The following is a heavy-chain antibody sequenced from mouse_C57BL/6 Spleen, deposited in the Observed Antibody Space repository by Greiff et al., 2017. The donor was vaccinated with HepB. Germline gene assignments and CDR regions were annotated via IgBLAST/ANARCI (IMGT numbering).Heavy chain of an antibody. Sequence: VQLQQSGPELVKPGASVKISCKASGYSFTDYNMNWVKQSNGKSLEWIGVINPNYGTTSYNQKFKGKATLTVDQSSSTAYMQLNSLTSEDSAVYYCAPNYYYGSSYGWFAYWGQGTLVTVSA. J-gene: IGHJ3*01. CDR3: APNYYYGSSYGWFAY. V-gene: IGHV1-39*01. D-gene: IGHD1-1*01. CDR1: GYSFTDYN. CDR2: INPNYGTT.